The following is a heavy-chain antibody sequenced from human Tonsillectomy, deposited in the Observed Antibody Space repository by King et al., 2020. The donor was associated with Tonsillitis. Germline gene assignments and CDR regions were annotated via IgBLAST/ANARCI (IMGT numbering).Heavy chain of an antibody. J-gene: IGHJ4*02. Sequence: QVQLQQWGAGLLKPSETLSLTCAVYGGSFSGYYWSWIRQPPGKGLEWIGEINHSGSTNYNPSLKSRVTISVDTSKNQFSLQLTSVTAADTAVYYCARAVGYCSSTSCSPFDYWGQGTLVTVSS. CDR2: INHSGST. V-gene: IGHV4-34*01. CDR3: ARAVGYCSSTSCSPFDY. CDR1: GGSFSGYY. D-gene: IGHD2-2*01.